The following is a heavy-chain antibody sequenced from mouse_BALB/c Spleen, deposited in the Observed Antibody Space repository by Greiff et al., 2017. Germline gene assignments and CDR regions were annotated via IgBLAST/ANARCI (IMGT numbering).Heavy chain of an antibody. Sequence: EVQGVESGGGLVKLGGSLKLSCAASGFTFSSYYMSWVRQTPEKRLELVAAINSNGGSTYYPDTVKGRFTISRDNAKNTLYLQMSSLKSEDTALYYCARHYFEGYYGSPLDYWGQGTTLTVSS. J-gene: IGHJ2*01. V-gene: IGHV5-6-2*01. D-gene: IGHD1-1*01. CDR3: ARHYFEGYYGSPLDY. CDR2: INSNGGST. CDR1: GFTFSSYY.